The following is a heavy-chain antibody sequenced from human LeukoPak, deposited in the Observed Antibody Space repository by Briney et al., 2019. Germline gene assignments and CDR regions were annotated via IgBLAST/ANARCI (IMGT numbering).Heavy chain of an antibody. CDR3: AMSRGYLVSSGAGDDMDV. V-gene: IGHV4-31*03. Sequence: PSETLSLTCTVSGDPISSANYSLSWIRQHPGKGLEWIGYICYGGSTNYKPYLKSRTTISLDTSKNQFSVLLSSVTAADTAVYYCAMSRGYLVSSGAGDDMDVCGQGTTVTVSS. CDR2: ICYGGST. CDR1: GDPISSANYS. D-gene: IGHD6-19*01. J-gene: IGHJ6*02.